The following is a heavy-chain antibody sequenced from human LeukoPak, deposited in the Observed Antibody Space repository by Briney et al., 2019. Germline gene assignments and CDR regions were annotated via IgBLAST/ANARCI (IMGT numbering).Heavy chain of an antibody. Sequence: SVKVSCKASGGTFSSYAISWVRQAPGQGLEWMGGIIPIFGTANYAQKFQGRVTITADESTSTAYMELSSLRSEDTAVYYCARSTVTTRWSSGWYFDLWGRGTLVTVSS. CDR1: GGTFSSYA. V-gene: IGHV1-69*13. D-gene: IGHD4-11*01. J-gene: IGHJ2*01. CDR2: IIPIFGTA. CDR3: ARSTVTTRWSSGWYFDL.